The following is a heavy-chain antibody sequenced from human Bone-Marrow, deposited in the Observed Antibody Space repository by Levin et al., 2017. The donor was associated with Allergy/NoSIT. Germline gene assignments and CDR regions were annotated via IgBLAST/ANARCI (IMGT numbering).Heavy chain of an antibody. Sequence: SVKVSCKASGGTFDTMPFSWVRQAPGQGLEWMGRIIPVLGIPQYAQRFQGRVTIVADKSTNTAFMELSRLTSEDTALYFCARDGDGGFLRAAMDVWGQGTTIIVSS. J-gene: IGHJ6*02. CDR1: GGTFDTMP. CDR3: ARDGDGGFLRAAMDV. D-gene: IGHD2-15*01. V-gene: IGHV1-69*04. CDR2: IIPVLGIP.